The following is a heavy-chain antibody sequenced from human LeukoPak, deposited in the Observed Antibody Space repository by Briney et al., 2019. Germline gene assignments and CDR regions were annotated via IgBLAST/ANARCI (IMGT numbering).Heavy chain of an antibody. CDR3: VSFYETY. V-gene: IGHV3-74*01. Sequence: PGGSLRLSCAASGNYWIHWVRQVPGKGLVWVSHINSDGSWTSYADSVKGRFTISKDNAKNTVYLQTNSLRAEDTAVYYCVSFYETYWGRGTLVTVSS. D-gene: IGHD2/OR15-2a*01. J-gene: IGHJ4*02. CDR1: GNYW. CDR2: INSDGSWT.